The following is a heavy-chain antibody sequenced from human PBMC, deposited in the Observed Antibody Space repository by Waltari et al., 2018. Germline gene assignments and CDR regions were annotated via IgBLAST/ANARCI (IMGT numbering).Heavy chain of an antibody. CDR3: EGAGFHLGGLSSGALDY. CDR1: GYTFTSYA. Sequence: QVQLVQSGAEVKKPGASVKVSCKASGYTFTSYAMHWVRQAPGQRLEWMGWNNAGNGNTKYSQKFQGRVTITRDTSASTAYIELSSLRSDCTGVQYGEGAGFHLGGLSSGALDYWGEGTLGTVS. V-gene: IGHV1-3*01. D-gene: IGHD3-16*02. CDR2: NNAGNGNT. J-gene: IGHJ4*02.